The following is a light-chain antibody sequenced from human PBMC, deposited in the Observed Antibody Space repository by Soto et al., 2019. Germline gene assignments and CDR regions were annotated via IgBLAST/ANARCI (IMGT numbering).Light chain of an antibody. CDR3: QQRATWPLT. CDR1: QSISSY. V-gene: IGKV3-11*01. Sequence: EIVLTQSPATLSLSPGERATLSCRASQSISSYLIWYQQKPGQAPRLLIYDASSRATAIPARFSGSGSGTDFTLTISNLEPEDFAVYYCQQRATWPLTFGGGTNVEI. CDR2: DAS. J-gene: IGKJ4*01.